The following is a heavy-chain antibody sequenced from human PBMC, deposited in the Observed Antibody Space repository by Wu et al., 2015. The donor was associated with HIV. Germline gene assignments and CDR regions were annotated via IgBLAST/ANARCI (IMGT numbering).Heavy chain of an antibody. CDR1: GYTLTDLS. J-gene: IGHJ3*02. D-gene: IGHD2-21*01. CDR2: FDPEDGET. V-gene: IGHV1-24*01. Sequence: QVQVVQSGAEVKKPGASVKVSCKVSGYTLTDLSMHWVRQAPGEGLEWMGSFDPEDGETIYAQKFQARFIMTGDTSKDTAYMELSSLTSDDTAVYYCARVLLGTRETDLAYCGGDCYLGAFDIWGQGTMVTVSS. CDR3: ARVLLGTRETDLAYCGGDCYLGAFDI.